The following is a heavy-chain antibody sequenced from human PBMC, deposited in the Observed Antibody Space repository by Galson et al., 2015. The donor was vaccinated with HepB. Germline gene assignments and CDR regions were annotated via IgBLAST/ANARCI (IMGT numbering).Heavy chain of an antibody. CDR3: ARVMSTGSFDY. Sequence: SETLSLTCAVYGGSFSGYYWSWIRQPPGKGLEWIGEINHSGSTNYNPSLKSRVTISIDSSKNQFSLKLSSVTAADTAVHYCARVMSTGSFDYWGQGTLVTVSS. CDR1: GGSFSGYY. CDR2: INHSGST. D-gene: IGHD3-10*01. V-gene: IGHV4-34*01. J-gene: IGHJ4*02.